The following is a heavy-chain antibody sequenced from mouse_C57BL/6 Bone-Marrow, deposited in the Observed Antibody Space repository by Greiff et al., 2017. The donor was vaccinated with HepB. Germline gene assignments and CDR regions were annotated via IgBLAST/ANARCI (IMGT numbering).Heavy chain of an antibody. CDR2: ISDGGSYT. CDR3: ARDMAYYSNHFDY. CDR1: GFTFSSYA. J-gene: IGHJ2*01. Sequence: DVKLVESGGGLVKPGGSLKLSCAASGFTFSSYAMSWVRQTPEKRLEWVATISDGGSYTYYPDNVKGRFTISRDNAKNNLYLQMSHLKSEDTAMYYCARDMAYYSNHFDYWGQGTTLTVSS. V-gene: IGHV5-4*01. D-gene: IGHD2-5*01.